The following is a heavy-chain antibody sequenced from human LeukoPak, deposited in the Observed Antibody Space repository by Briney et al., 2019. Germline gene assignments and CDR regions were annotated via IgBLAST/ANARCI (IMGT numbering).Heavy chain of an antibody. CDR3: AREDSGWYVDY. D-gene: IGHD6-19*01. J-gene: IGHJ4*02. V-gene: IGHV1-69*04. Sequence: SVKVSCKASGGTFSSYAISWVRQAPGQGLEWMGRIIPILGIANYAQKFQGRVTMTRDTSISTAYMELSRLRSDDTAVYYCAREDSGWYVDYWGQGTLVTVSS. CDR1: GGTFSSYA. CDR2: IIPILGIA.